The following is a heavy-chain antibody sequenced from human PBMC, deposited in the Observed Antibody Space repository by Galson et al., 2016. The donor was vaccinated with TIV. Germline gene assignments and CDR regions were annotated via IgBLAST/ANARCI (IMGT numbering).Heavy chain of an antibody. Sequence: SLRLSCAASGFTFSTYAIHWVRQAPGKGLEWVAVISHDGSNKYYADSVKGRFTISRDNSKNTLYLQMNSLRAEDTATYYCGRAFYNNGWFIEYWGQGTLVTVSS. CDR2: ISHDGSNK. CDR1: GFTFSTYA. CDR3: GRAFYNNGWFIEY. D-gene: IGHD6-19*01. J-gene: IGHJ4*02. V-gene: IGHV3-30*07.